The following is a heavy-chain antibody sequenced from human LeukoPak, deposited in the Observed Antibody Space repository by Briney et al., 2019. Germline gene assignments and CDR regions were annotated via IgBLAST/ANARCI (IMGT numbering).Heavy chain of an antibody. CDR3: ARDDIVATITYDY. D-gene: IGHD5-12*01. CDR2: INPSTGGT. CDR1: GYTFSGDY. J-gene: IGHJ4*02. Sequence: ASVKVSCKASGYTFSGDYVHWVRQAPGQGLEWMGRINPSTGGTNYAQKLQGRVTMTTDTSTSTAYMELRSLRSDDTAVYYCARDDIVATITYDYWGQGTLVTVSS. V-gene: IGHV1-2*06.